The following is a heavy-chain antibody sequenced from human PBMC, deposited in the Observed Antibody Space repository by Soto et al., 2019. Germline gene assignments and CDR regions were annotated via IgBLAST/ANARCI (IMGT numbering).Heavy chain of an antibody. CDR2: ISGSGGST. D-gene: IGHD2-2*01. CDR1: GFTFSSYA. J-gene: IGHJ5*02. V-gene: IGHV3-23*01. CDR3: AKDRSVVVPAATFDP. Sequence: LRLSCAASGFTFSSYAMSWVRQAPGKGLEWVSAISGSGGSTYYADSVKGRFTISRDNSKNTLYLQMNSLRAGDTAVYYCAKDRSVVVPAATFDPWGQGTLVTVS.